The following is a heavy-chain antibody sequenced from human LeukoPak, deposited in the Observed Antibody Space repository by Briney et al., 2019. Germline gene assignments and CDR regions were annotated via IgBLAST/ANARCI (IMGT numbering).Heavy chain of an antibody. D-gene: IGHD3-16*01. CDR2: IYYSGIT. CDR3: ARGVTGWFGGFYY. CDR1: GGSISSSVYY. Sequence: SETLSLTCTVSGGSISSSVYYWSWIRQHPGKGLEWNGYIYYSGITHYNPSLKNRVTISMDTSKNHCSLQPASVTAAATALYSCARGVTGWFGGFYYWGQGTLVTVSS. V-gene: IGHV4-31*03. J-gene: IGHJ4*02.